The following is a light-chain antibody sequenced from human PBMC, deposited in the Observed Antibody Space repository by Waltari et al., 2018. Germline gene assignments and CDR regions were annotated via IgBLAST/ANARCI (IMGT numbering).Light chain of an antibody. CDR3: QQYGSSPYT. CDR2: AAT. CDR1: QSVTSWY. J-gene: IGKJ2*01. V-gene: IGKV3-20*01. Sequence: EIVLTQSPGTLSLSLGERATLFCRASQSVTSWYLAWFQQKPGQALMLLIHAATNRATGIPDRFSGSGFRTDFTLTISRLEPEDFAVYYCQQYGSSPYTFGQGTKLEIK.